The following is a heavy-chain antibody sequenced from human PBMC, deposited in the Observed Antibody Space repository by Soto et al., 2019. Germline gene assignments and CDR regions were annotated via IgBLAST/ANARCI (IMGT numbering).Heavy chain of an antibody. CDR3: ARDPCSSTSCYYWGPNYGMDV. CDR2: IIPIFGTA. D-gene: IGHD2-2*01. CDR1: GGTFSSYA. Sequence: ASVKVSCKASGGTFSSYAISWVRQAPGQGLEWMGGIIPIFGTANYAQKFQGRVTITADESTSTAYTELSSLRSEDTAVYYCARDPCSSTSCYYWGPNYGMDVWGQGTTVTVSS. J-gene: IGHJ6*02. V-gene: IGHV1-69*13.